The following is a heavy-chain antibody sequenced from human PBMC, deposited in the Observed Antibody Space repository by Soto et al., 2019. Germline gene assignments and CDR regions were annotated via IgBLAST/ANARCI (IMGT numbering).Heavy chain of an antibody. Sequence: PGGSLRLSCAASGFTFSSYAMSWVRQAPGKGLEWVSAISGSGGSTYYADSVKGRFTISRDNSKNTLYLQMNSLRSEDTAVYYCARAPGGSSSFVDYWGQGTLVTVSS. V-gene: IGHV3-23*01. CDR2: ISGSGGST. J-gene: IGHJ4*02. CDR3: ARAPGGSSSFVDY. CDR1: GFTFSSYA. D-gene: IGHD6-6*01.